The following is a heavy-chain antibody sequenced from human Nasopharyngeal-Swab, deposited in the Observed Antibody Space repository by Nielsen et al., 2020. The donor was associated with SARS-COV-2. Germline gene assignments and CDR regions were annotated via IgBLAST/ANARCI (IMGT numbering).Heavy chain of an antibody. V-gene: IGHV6-1*01. CDR2: SYFRSKWYQ. CDR3: ARCFSPPIYYYHMDV. D-gene: IGHD3-3*01. CDR1: GDRVSSNSAV. Sequence: SHTLSLICAISGDRVSSNSAVWVWLRQSPSRGLEWLGRSYFRSKWYQHYAVSVEGRITINPDTFKNQFSLQLNSVTPEDTAVYYCARCFSPPIYYYHMDVWGKGTTVTVSS. J-gene: IGHJ6*03.